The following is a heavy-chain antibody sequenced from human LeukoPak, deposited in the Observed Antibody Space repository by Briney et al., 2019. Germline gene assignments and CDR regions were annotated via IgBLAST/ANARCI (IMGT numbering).Heavy chain of an antibody. V-gene: IGHV1-69*01. CDR2: IIPVFGTT. D-gene: IGHD5-24*01. Sequence: SVKVSCKASGGTFCNHAVTWVRQAPGQGVEGMGGIIPVFGTTNYAQKFQDRVTITADESTSTSYMELSSLRPEDTAVYYCARGVNCRDTYCPRHNWFDPWGQGSLITVSS. J-gene: IGHJ5*02. CDR3: ARGVNCRDTYCPRHNWFDP. CDR1: GGTFCNHA.